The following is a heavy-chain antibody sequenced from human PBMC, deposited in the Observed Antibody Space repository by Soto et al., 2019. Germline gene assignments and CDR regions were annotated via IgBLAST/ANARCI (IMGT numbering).Heavy chain of an antibody. Sequence: GGSLILSCAASGFTFSSYSMSWVRQAPEKGLEWVSAISGSGGSTYYADSVKGRFTISRDNSKNTLYLQMNSLRAEDTAVYYCAKDRRFLEWLLCPDVWGQGTTVTVSS. D-gene: IGHD3-3*01. V-gene: IGHV3-23*01. CDR1: GFTFSSYS. CDR2: ISGSGGST. J-gene: IGHJ6*02. CDR3: AKDRRFLEWLLCPDV.